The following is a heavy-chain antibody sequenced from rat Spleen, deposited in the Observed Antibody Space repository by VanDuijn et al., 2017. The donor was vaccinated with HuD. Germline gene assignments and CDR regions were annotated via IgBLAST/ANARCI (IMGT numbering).Heavy chain of an antibody. V-gene: IGHV4-2*01. Sequence: EVKLVESGGGLVQPGRSLKLSCAASGFNFNDYWMGWVRQAPGKGLEWIGEINKDSSIKKYNPSLKDKVTISRDNAQNTLYLQMSKLGSEDTAIYYCVREERGVDYWGQGVMVTVSS. CDR2: INKDSSIK. CDR3: VREERGVDY. CDR1: GFNFNDYW. J-gene: IGHJ2*01.